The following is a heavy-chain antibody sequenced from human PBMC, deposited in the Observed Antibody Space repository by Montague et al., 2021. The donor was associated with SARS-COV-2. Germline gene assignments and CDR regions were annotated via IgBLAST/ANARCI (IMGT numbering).Heavy chain of an antibody. Sequence: SLRLSCAASGFTFSSYAMHWVRQAPGKGLEWVAVISYDGSNKYYADSVKGRFTTSRDNSKNTLYLQMNSLRAEDTAVYYCARDRRYYDSSVYPGVAYNWFDPWGQGTLVTVSS. D-gene: IGHD3-22*01. CDR1: GFTFSSYA. CDR3: ARDRRYYDSSVYPGVAYNWFDP. J-gene: IGHJ5*02. V-gene: IGHV3-30-3*01. CDR2: ISYDGSNK.